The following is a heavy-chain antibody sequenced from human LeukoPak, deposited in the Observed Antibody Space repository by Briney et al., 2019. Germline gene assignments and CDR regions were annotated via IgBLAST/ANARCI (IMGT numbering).Heavy chain of an antibody. CDR3: ATLWEGSGGPVDY. CDR2: INPNSGGT. Sequence: VASVKVSCKASGYTFTGYYMHWVRQAPGQGLEWMGWINPNSGGTNYAQKFQGRVTMTRDTSISTAYMELSRLRSDDTAVYYCATLWEGSGGPVDYWGQGTLVTVSS. J-gene: IGHJ4*02. D-gene: IGHD2-15*01. CDR1: GYTFTGYY. V-gene: IGHV1-2*02.